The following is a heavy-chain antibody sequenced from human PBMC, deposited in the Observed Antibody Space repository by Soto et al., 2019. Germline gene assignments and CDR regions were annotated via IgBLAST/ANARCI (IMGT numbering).Heavy chain of an antibody. D-gene: IGHD3-22*01. V-gene: IGHV1-58*01. CDR1: GFTFTSSA. CDR3: AADRPYDSSGYSNWYFDL. CDR2: IVVGSGNT. J-gene: IGHJ2*01. Sequence: QMQLVQSGPEVKKPGTSVKVSCKASGFTFTSSAVQWVRQARGQRLEWIGWIVVGSGNTNYAQKFQERVTITRDMSTSTAYLELSSLRSEDTAVYYCAADRPYDSSGYSNWYFDLWGRGTLVTVSS.